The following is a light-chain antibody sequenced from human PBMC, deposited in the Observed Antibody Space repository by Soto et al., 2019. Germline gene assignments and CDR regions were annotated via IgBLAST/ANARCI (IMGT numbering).Light chain of an antibody. CDR2: GAS. CDR3: QQYRDSLGT. CDR1: QSVISTY. J-gene: IGKJ1*01. V-gene: IGKV3-20*01. Sequence: EIVLIQSPGTSSLSPGERATLSCRASQSVISTYLAWYQQKPGQAPRLLIYGASSRATGIPDRFSGSGSGTDFTLTISRLEPEDFAVYYCQQYRDSLGTFGQGTKVHIK.